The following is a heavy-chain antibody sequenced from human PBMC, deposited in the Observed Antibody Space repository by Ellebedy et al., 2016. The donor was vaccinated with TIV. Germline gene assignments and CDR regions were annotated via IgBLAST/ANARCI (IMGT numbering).Heavy chain of an antibody. Sequence: SETLSLTCAVSGGSISSSSYCWGWVRQPQGKGLEWIGTNHYSGTTYYNSYLKSRVTMSVDTSKSQLFLKLKSVTAADTAMYYCARVWVATPRNYYYYMDVWGKGTTVTVSS. D-gene: IGHD4-23*01. J-gene: IGHJ6*03. CDR2: NHYSGTT. V-gene: IGHV4-39*07. CDR1: GGSISSSSYC. CDR3: ARVWVATPRNYYYYMDV.